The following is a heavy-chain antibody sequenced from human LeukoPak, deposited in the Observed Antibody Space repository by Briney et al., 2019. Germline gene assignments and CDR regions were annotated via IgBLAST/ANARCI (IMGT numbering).Heavy chain of an antibody. CDR2: IYGCGGRT. Sequence: PGGALRVSCVASGFTFSCYVMSGVGPAPGRGGEGVSLIYGCGGRTYYADSVKGRFTISRDNSKKTLYLQMNSLRAEDTAVYYCAKELYCSGGSCYVGSKGYYGMDVWGQGTTVTVSS. V-gene: IGHV3-23*01. D-gene: IGHD2-15*01. J-gene: IGHJ6*02. CDR3: AKELYCSGGSCYVGSKGYYGMDV. CDR1: GFTFSCYV.